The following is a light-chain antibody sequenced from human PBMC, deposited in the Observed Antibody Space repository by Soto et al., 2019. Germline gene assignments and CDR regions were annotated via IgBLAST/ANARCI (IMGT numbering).Light chain of an antibody. CDR3: HQYGSSPLT. CDR1: QSVSSSY. J-gene: IGKJ4*01. CDR2: GAS. V-gene: IGKV3-20*01. Sequence: EIVLTQSPGTLSLSPGERATLSCRASQSVSSSYLAWYQQKPGQAPRLLIYGASSRATGIPDRFSGSGSGPDFTLTISRLEPEDFAVFYCHQYGSSPLTFGGGTKVEIK.